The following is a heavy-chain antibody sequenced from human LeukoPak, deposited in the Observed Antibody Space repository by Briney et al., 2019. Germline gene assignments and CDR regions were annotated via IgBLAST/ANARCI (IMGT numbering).Heavy chain of an antibody. CDR2: INPNSGGT. D-gene: IGHD6-13*01. V-gene: IGHV1-2*02. CDR3: ARERSIAAAGTNRGPFDY. Sequence: VASVKVSCKASGYTFTGYYMHWVRQAPGQGLEWMGWINPNSGGTNYAQKFQGRVTMTRDTSISTAYMELSRPRSDDTAVYYCARERSIAAAGTNRGPFDYWGQGTLVTVSS. CDR1: GYTFTGYY. J-gene: IGHJ4*02.